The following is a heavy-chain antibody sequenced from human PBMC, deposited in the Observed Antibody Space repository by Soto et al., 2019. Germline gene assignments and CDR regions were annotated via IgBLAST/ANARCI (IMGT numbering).Heavy chain of an antibody. D-gene: IGHD6-25*01. Sequence: QVQLVESGGGVVQPGRSLRLSCAASGFTFSSYGMHWVRQAPGKGLEWVAVISYDGSNKYYADSVKGRFTISRDNSKNTLYLQMNSLRAEDTAVYYWAKAVLRPGRAYGMDVWGQGTTVTVSS. V-gene: IGHV3-30*18. CDR2: ISYDGSNK. CDR1: GFTFSSYG. CDR3: AKAVLRPGRAYGMDV. J-gene: IGHJ6*02.